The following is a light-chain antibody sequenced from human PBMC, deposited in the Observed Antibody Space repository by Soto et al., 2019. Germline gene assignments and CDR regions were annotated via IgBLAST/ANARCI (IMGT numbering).Light chain of an antibody. CDR3: QQYGRSPLT. J-gene: IGKJ4*01. CDR1: QSLSSSF. V-gene: IGKV3-20*01. CDR2: SSS. Sequence: EIVLTQSPGTLSLSPGERAILSCRASQSLSSSFLAWYQRKPGQAPRLLIYSSSNRATGIPDRFSGGGSGTDFTLTISRLEPADFAVYYCQQYGRSPLTFGGGTKVDIK.